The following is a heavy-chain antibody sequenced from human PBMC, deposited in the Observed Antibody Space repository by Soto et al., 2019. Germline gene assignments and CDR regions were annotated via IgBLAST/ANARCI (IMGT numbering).Heavy chain of an antibody. CDR1: GYTFTGYY. Sequence: ASVKVSCKASGYTFTGYYMHWVRQAPGQGLEWMGWINPNSGGTNYAQKFQGWVTMTRDTSISTAYMELSRLRSDDTAVYYCARGVVVPAATKVPYYLDVWGKGTTVTVFS. V-gene: IGHV1-2*04. CDR2: INPNSGGT. J-gene: IGHJ6*03. D-gene: IGHD2-2*01. CDR3: ARGVVVPAATKVPYYLDV.